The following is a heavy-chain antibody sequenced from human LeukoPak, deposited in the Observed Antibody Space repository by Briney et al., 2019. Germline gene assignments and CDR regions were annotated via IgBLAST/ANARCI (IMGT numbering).Heavy chain of an antibody. CDR1: GGSVSSGRYY. CDR2: IYHSGSS. CDR3: ANSANYGGNSGYFDY. D-gene: IGHD4-23*01. V-gene: IGHV4-61*01. J-gene: IGHJ4*02. Sequence: SETLSLTCTVSGGSVSSGRYYWSWIRQPPGKGLEWIGYIYHSGSSYYNPSLKSRVTISVDTSKNQFSLKLSSVTAADTAVYYCANSANYGGNSGYFDYWGQGTLVTVSS.